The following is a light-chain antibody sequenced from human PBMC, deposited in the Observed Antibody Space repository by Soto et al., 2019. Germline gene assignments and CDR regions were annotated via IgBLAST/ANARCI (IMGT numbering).Light chain of an antibody. J-gene: IGLJ1*01. CDR3: SSYTSSSLYV. CDR2: DVS. CDR1: SSDVGGYNY. Sequence: QSALTQPASVSGSPGQSITISCTGTSSDVGGYNYVSWYQQHPGKAPKLMIYDVSNRPSGVSNRFSGSKSGNTASLTISGLQAXDEADYYCSSYTSSSLYVFGTGTKLTVL. V-gene: IGLV2-14*01.